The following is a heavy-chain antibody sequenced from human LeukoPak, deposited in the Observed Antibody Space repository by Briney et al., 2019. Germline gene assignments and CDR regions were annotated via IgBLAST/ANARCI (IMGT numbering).Heavy chain of an antibody. Sequence: GSLRLSCAASGFTFTSYSMNWVCQAPGKGLEWVSTISGGGGSTYYADSGKGRFTISRDNSKNTLYLQVNSLRAEDTAVYYCAKGGKWDVTPFDYWGQGTLVTVSS. CDR2: ISGGGGST. D-gene: IGHD1-26*01. CDR1: GFTFTSYS. J-gene: IGHJ4*02. CDR3: AKGGKWDVTPFDY. V-gene: IGHV3-23*01.